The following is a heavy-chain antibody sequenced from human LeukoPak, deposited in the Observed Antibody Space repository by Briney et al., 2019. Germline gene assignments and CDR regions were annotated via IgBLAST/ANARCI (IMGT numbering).Heavy chain of an antibody. CDR2: INHSGST. J-gene: IGHJ4*02. Sequence: SSETLSLTCAVYGGSFSGYYWSWIRQPPGKGLEWIGEINHSGSTNYNPSLKSRVTISVDTSKNQFSLKLSSVTAADTAVYYCARMPYYGSGSYYTDYWGQGTLVTVSS. CDR1: GGSFSGYY. V-gene: IGHV4-34*01. CDR3: ARMPYYGSGSYYTDY. D-gene: IGHD3-10*01.